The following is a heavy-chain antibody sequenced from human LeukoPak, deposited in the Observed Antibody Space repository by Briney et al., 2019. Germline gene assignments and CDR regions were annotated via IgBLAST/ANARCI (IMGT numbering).Heavy chain of an antibody. J-gene: IGHJ6*03. CDR1: GFTFSGSA. CDR2: IRSKANSYAT. V-gene: IGHV3-73*01. CDR3: TRQAISEIVVVPAAIVPWEGYYYYYMDV. Sequence: GGSLKLSCAASGFTFSGSAMHWVRQASGKGLEWVGRIRSKANSYATAYAASVKGRFTISRDDSKNTAYLQMNSLKTEDTAVYYCTRQAISEIVVVPAAIVPWEGYYYYYMDVWGKGTTVTVSS. D-gene: IGHD2-2*02.